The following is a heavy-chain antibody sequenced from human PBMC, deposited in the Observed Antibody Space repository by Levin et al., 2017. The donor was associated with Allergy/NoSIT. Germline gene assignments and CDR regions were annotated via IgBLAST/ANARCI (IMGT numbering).Heavy chain of an antibody. V-gene: IGHV3-33*01. CDR2: IWYDGSNK. Sequence: LSLTCAASGFTFSSYGMHWVRQAPGKGLEWVAVIWYDGSNKYYADSVKGRFTISRDNSKNTLYLQMNSLRAEDTAVYYCAREYFWSGYNRKAYYYGMDVWGQGTTVTVSS. CDR3: AREYFWSGYNRKAYYYGMDV. D-gene: IGHD3-3*01. CDR1: GFTFSSYG. J-gene: IGHJ6*02.